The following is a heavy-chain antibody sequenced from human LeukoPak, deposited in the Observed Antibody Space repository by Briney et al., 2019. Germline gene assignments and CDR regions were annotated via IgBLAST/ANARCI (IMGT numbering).Heavy chain of an antibody. D-gene: IGHD4-17*01. CDR3: AGEPTVTTGGLDY. V-gene: IGHV3-30-3*01. J-gene: IGHJ4*02. CDR2: ISYDGSNK. CDR1: GFTFSSYA. Sequence: PGGSLRLSCAASGFTFSSYAMHWVRQAPGKGLEWVAVISYDGSNKYYADSVKGRFTISRDNSKNTLYLQMNSLRAEDTAVYYCAGEPTVTTGGLDYWGQGTLVTVSS.